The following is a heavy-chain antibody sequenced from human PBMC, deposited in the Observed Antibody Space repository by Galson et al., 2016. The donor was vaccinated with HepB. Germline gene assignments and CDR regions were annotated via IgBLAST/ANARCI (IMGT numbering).Heavy chain of an antibody. CDR2: IYSDGRT. Sequence: SLRLSCAVSGFSVSDNYMSWVRQAPGKGLEWVSLIYSDGRTHHAESVKWRFTISRDNTKNTVYLQMNSLRVEDSAIYYCATRLGYCRGGTCFGRYWGQGFLVIVS. CDR1: GFSVSDNY. J-gene: IGHJ1*01. V-gene: IGHV3-53*01. D-gene: IGHD2-15*01. CDR3: ATRLGYCRGGTCFGRY.